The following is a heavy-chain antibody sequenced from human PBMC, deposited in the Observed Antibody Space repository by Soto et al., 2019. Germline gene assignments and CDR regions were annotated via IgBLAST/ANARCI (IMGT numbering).Heavy chain of an antibody. Sequence: GGSLRLSCAASGFTFSSYAMSWVRQAPGKGLEWGSGITGTGDNTYYADSVKGRFTISRDNPKNTLYLQMNSLRVEDTAVYYCAEGGHSSSSYYYGMGVWGQGSTVTVS. D-gene: IGHD6-6*01. CDR3: AEGGHSSSSYYYGMGV. J-gene: IGHJ6*02. CDR2: ITGTGDNT. CDR1: GFTFSSYA. V-gene: IGHV3-23*01.